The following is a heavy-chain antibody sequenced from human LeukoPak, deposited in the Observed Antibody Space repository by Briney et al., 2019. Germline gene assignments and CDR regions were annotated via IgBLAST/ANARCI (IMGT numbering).Heavy chain of an antibody. V-gene: IGHV4-59*08. CDR1: GGSLSSYY. CDR3: VRQIVGAIDY. J-gene: IGHJ4*02. Sequence: SETLSLTCTVSGGSLSSYYWSWIRQPPGKGLEWIGYIYYSGSTNYNPSLKSRVTISVDTSKNQFSLKLSSVTAADTAVYYCVRQIVGAIDYWGQGTLVTVSS. D-gene: IGHD1-26*01. CDR2: IYYSGST.